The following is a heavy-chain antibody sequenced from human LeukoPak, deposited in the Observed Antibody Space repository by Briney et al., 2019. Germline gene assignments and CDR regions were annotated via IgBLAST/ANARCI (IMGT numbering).Heavy chain of an antibody. J-gene: IGHJ5*02. CDR3: AKSQGFGDDNWFAP. CDR2: ISGSGGRT. D-gene: IGHD3-10*01. Sequence: PGGSLRLSFAASGFTFSSYAMSWVRPAPGKGLEWVSAISGSGGRTYYAHSVKGRFTISRENIKNTLYLQMNSLRDEDTAVYYSAKSQGFGDDNWFAPWGQGTLVTASS. V-gene: IGHV3-23*01. CDR1: GFTFSSYA.